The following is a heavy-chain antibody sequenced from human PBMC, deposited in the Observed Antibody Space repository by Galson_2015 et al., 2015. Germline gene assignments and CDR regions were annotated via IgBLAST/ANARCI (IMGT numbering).Heavy chain of an antibody. J-gene: IGHJ4*02. CDR2: IIPIFGTA. V-gene: IGHV1-69*13. D-gene: IGHD1-20*01. CDR1: GGTFSSYA. CDR3: ARDWGYNWNPGDY. Sequence: SVKVSCKASGGTFSSYAISWVRQAPGQGLEWMGGIIPIFGTANHAQKFQGRVTITADESTSTAYMELSSLRSEDTAVYYCARDWGYNWNPGDYWGQGTLVTVSS.